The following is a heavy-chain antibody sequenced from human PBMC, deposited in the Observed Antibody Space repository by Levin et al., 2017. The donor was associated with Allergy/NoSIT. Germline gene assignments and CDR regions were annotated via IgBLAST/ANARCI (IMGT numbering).Heavy chain of an antibody. CDR2: ISDSGGST. CDR1: GFTFNTYA. D-gene: IGHD4-17*01. Sequence: LSLTCAASGFTFNTYAMSWVRQAPGKGLEWVSAISDSGGSTFYADSVKGRFTISRDNSKNTLYLQMNSLRAEDTAVYYCAKGGGGGDYRYRHFDLWGRGTLVTVSS. J-gene: IGHJ2*01. CDR3: AKGGGGGDYRYRHFDL. V-gene: IGHV3-23*01.